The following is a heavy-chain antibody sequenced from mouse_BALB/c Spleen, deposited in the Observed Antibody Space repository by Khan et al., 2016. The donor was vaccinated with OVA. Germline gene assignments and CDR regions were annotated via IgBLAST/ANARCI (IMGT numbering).Heavy chain of an antibody. CDR1: GYIFTNYV. CDR2: INPYNGGT. Sequence: EVQLVESGPELGKPGASVKMFCKPSGYIFTNYVLHWVKQKPGQGLEWIGYINPYNGGTKYNEKFKGKATLASDKSSITAYLELSSLTSEDSAVYYCARGNWQSYYFDYWGQGTTLTLSS. D-gene: IGHD4-1*01. V-gene: IGHV1S136*01. CDR3: ARGNWQSYYFDY. J-gene: IGHJ2*01.